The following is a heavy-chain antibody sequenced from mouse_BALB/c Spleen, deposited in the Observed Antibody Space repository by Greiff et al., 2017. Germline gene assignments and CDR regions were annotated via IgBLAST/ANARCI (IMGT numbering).Heavy chain of an antibody. CDR3: ARDYCGQYYFDY. CDR2: IDPANGNT. D-gene: IGHD1-2*01. J-gene: IGHJ2*01. V-gene: IGHV14-3*02. CDR1: GFNIKDTY. Sequence: EVQLQQSGAELVKPGASVKLSCTASGFNIKDTYMHWVKQRPEQGLEWIGRIDPANGNTKYDPKFQGKATIAADTSSNTAYLQLSSLTSEDTAVYYCARDYCGQYYFDYWGQGTTLTVSS.